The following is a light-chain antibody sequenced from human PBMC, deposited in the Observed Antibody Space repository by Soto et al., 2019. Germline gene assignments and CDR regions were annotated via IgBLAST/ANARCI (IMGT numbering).Light chain of an antibody. Sequence: QSALTQPPSASGSPGQSGTISCTGTSSDVGGYNYVSWYQQHPGKAPKLMIYEVSKRPSGVPDRFSGAKSGNTASLTVSGIQAEDEADYYCSSYAGSNNLVFGGGTKLTVL. J-gene: IGLJ2*01. V-gene: IGLV2-8*01. CDR2: EVS. CDR1: SSDVGGYNY. CDR3: SSYAGSNNLV.